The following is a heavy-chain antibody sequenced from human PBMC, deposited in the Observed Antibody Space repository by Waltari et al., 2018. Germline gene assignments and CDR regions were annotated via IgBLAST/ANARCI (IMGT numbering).Heavy chain of an antibody. CDR3: ARESGRDYYLDY. Sequence: QWQLQESGPGLVKPSACWSLTCTVSGGSISSSSYYWGWIRQSPGKGLEWIALTHYSGSTHYNPSLRSRVTISVDTSKNQFSLKLSSVTAADTAVYYCARESGRDYYLDYWGQGTLVTVSS. CDR1: GGSISSSSYY. V-gene: IGHV4-39*07. D-gene: IGHD3-10*01. CDR2: THYSGST. J-gene: IGHJ4*02.